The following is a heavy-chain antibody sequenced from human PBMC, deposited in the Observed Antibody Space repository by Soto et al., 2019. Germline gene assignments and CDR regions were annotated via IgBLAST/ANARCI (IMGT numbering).Heavy chain of an antibody. CDR1: GFTFTSSA. CDR3: ATSPKGYFGPTAFDS. Sequence: SVKVSCKTSGFTFTSSAIQWVRQARGQRLEWIGWIVVGSDNTNYAQKFQERVTITRDLSTNTIYMDLSGLRSEDTAVYYCATSPKGYFGPTAFDSWGQGVLVTVSS. D-gene: IGHD1-26*01. J-gene: IGHJ4*02. CDR2: IVVGSDNT. V-gene: IGHV1-58*02.